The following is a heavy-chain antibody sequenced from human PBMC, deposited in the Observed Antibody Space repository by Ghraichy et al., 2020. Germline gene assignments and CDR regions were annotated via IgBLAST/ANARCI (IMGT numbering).Heavy chain of an antibody. V-gene: IGHV3-23*01. J-gene: IGHJ6*02. D-gene: IGHD6-19*01. CDR3: AKALSVAGTRAYYYYGMDV. Sequence: GGSLRLSCAASGFTFSSYAMSWVRQAPGKGLEWVSAISGSGGSTYYADSVKGRFTISRDNSKNTLYLQMNSLRAEDTAVYYCAKALSVAGTRAYYYYGMDVWGQGTTVTVSS. CDR1: GFTFSSYA. CDR2: ISGSGGST.